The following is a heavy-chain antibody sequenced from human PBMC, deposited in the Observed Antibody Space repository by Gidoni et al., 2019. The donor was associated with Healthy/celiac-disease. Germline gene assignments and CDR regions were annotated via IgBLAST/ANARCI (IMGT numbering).Heavy chain of an antibody. D-gene: IGHD6-19*01. V-gene: IGHV3-49*03. J-gene: IGHJ6*02. CDR2: NRSKAYGGTT. Sequence: EVQLVEYGGGLVQPGRSLRLSCTASGFTFGDYAMSWFRQAPGKGLEWVGCNRSKAYGGTTEYAASVKGRFTISRDDSKSIAYLQMNSLKTEDTAVYYCTRGGAVAGPLYYYDGMDVWGQGTTVTVSS. CDR1: GFTFGDYA. CDR3: TRGGAVAGPLYYYDGMDV.